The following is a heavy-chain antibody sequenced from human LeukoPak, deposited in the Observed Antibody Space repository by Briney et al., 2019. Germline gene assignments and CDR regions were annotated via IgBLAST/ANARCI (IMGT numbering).Heavy chain of an antibody. D-gene: IGHD6-19*01. V-gene: IGHV3-48*03. CDR1: GFTFSSYE. Sequence: GGSLRLSCAASGFTFSSYEMNWVRQAPGKGLEWVSYISSGSTIYYADSVKGRFTISRDNAKNSLYLQMNSLRAEDTAVYYCARNWLVPLDYWGQGTLVTVSS. J-gene: IGHJ4*02. CDR2: ISSGSTI. CDR3: ARNWLVPLDY.